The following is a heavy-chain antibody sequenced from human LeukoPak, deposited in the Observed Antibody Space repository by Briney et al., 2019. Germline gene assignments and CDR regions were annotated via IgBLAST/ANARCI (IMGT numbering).Heavy chain of an antibody. D-gene: IGHD4/OR15-4a*01. Sequence: PGGSLRLSCAASGFTFSSYAMSWVRQAPGKGLEWVSAISGSGGSTYYADSVKGRFTISRDNSKNTLYLQMNSLRAEDTAVYYCARSPMVRLLRYFDYWGQGTLVTVSS. CDR1: GFTFSSYA. CDR2: ISGSGGST. J-gene: IGHJ4*02. CDR3: ARSPMVRLLRYFDY. V-gene: IGHV3-23*01.